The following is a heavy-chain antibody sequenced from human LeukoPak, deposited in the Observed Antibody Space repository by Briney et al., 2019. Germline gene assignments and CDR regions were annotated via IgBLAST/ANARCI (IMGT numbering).Heavy chain of an antibody. CDR3: ARDREYCSSTSCPSEY. V-gene: IGHV4-39*07. Sequence: KPSETLSLTCTVSGGSVSSSSYYWGWIRQPPGKGLEWIGSIYYSGSTYYNPSLKSRVTISADTSKNQFFLKLSSVTAADTAVYYCARDREYCSSTSCPSEYWGQGTLVTVSS. D-gene: IGHD2-2*01. CDR1: GGSVSSSSYY. CDR2: IYYSGST. J-gene: IGHJ4*02.